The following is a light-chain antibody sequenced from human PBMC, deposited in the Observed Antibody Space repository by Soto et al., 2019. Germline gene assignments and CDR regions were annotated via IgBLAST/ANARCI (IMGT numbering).Light chain of an antibody. V-gene: IGKV1-6*01. CDR1: QGIRSY. Sequence: AIQMTQSPSSLSASVGDRVTITCRASQGIRSYLGWYQQKPGKAPKVLIFAASNLYNGVPSRFSGSGSGTDFTLTISSVQPEDLAPYYCLQDYNYPWTFGQGTKVEIK. CDR2: AAS. CDR3: LQDYNYPWT. J-gene: IGKJ1*01.